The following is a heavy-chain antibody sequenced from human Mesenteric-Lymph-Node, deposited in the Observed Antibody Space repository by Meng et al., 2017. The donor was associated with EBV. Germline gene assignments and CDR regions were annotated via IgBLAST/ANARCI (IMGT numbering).Heavy chain of an antibody. CDR2: IYYSGST. V-gene: IGHV4-39*07. CDR3: ATSSLTVDY. Sequence: QLPLQESRPGLVKPSATLSLTCTVSGGSISSSSYYWGWIRQPPGKGLEWIGSIYYSGSTYYNPSLKSRVTISVDTSKNQFSLKLSSVTAADTAVYYCATSSLTVDYWGQGTLVTVSS. CDR1: GGSISSSSYY. J-gene: IGHJ4*02.